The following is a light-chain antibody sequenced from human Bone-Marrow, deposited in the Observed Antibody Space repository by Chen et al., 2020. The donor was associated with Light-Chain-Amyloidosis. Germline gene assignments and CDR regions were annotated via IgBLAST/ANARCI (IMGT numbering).Light chain of an antibody. CDR1: SRDVGGVNH. V-gene: IGLV2-14*01. Sequence: QSALTQPASVSGSPGQSITISCTGTSRDVGGVNHVSWNQQHPDKAPKLMIYEVTNRPSWVPDRFSGSKSDNMASLTISGLQTEDEADYFCSSYTITNTLVFGSGTRVTVL. CDR3: SSYTITNTLV. J-gene: IGLJ1*01. CDR2: EVT.